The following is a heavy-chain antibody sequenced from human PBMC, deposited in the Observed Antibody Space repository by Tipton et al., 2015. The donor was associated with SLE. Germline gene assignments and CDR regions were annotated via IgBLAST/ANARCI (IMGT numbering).Heavy chain of an antibody. V-gene: IGHV4-39*01. CDR2: IYYSGST. CDR3: ARHDSNYSILPSYGMDV. Sequence: TLSLTCAVYGGSFSGYYWGWIRQPPGKGLEWIGSIYYSGSTYYNPSLKSRVTISVDTSKNHFSLKLSSVTAADTAVYYCARHDSNYSILPSYGMDVWGQGTTVTVAS. CDR1: GGSFSGYY. D-gene: IGHD4-11*01. J-gene: IGHJ6*02.